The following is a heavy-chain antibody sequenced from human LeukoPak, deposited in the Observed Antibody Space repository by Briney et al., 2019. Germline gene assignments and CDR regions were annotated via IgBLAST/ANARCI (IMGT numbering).Heavy chain of an antibody. V-gene: IGHV3-74*01. CDR2: INSDGGST. CDR1: GFTFSSYW. Sequence: GGSLRLSCAASGFTFSSYWMHWVRQAPGKGLVWVSRINSDGGSTSYADSVKDRFTISRDNAKNTLYLQMNSLRAEDTAVYYCARALGYCSGGSCRNLFDYWGQGTLVTVSS. D-gene: IGHD2-15*01. CDR3: ARALGYCSGGSCRNLFDY. J-gene: IGHJ4*02.